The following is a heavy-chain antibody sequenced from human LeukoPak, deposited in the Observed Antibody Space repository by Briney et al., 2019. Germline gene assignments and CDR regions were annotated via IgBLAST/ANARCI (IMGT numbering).Heavy chain of an antibody. J-gene: IGHJ3*02. CDR1: GFTFDDYA. V-gene: IGHV3-9*01. CDR2: ISWNSGSI. CDR3: AKVYGDYDHDAFDI. D-gene: IGHD4-17*01. Sequence: GRSLRLSCAASGFTFDDYAMHWVRQAPGKGLEWVSGISWNSGSIGYADSVKGRFAISRDNAKNSLYPQMNSLRAEDTALYYCAKVYGDYDHDAFDIWGQGTMVTVSS.